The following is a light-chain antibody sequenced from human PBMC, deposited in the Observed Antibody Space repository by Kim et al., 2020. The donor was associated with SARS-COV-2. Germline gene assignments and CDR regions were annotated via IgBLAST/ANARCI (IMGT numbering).Light chain of an antibody. Sequence: EIVLTQSPGTLSLSPGERATLSCRASQSVSNSYLAWYQQKPGQAPRLLIYGASSRATGIPDRFSGSGSGTDFTLTISRLEPEDFAVYYWQQYGSSPLTFGGGTKVDIK. V-gene: IGKV3-20*01. CDR2: GAS. CDR3: QQYGSSPLT. J-gene: IGKJ4*01. CDR1: QSVSNSY.